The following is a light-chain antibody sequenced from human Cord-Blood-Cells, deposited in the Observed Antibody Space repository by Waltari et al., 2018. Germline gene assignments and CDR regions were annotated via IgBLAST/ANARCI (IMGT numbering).Light chain of an antibody. J-gene: IGKJ1*01. V-gene: IGKV4-1*01. CDR2: WAS. Sequence: IVMTQSPDSLAVSLGERATLNCKSSQSVLYSSNNQNYLAWYQQKPGQPPKLLIYWASTRESGVPDRFSGSGSGTDFTLTISSLQAEDVAVYYCQQYYSTPRTFGQGTKVEIK. CDR1: QSVLYSSNNQNY. CDR3: QQYYSTPRT.